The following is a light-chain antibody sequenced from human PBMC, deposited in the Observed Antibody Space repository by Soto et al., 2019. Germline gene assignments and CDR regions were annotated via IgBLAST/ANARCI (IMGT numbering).Light chain of an antibody. CDR1: KSDIGVYDF. J-gene: IGLJ1*01. V-gene: IGLV2-8*01. CDR3: KSYAGSNTYV. CDR2: EVV. Sequence: QSVLTQPPSASGSPGQSGTISCTGTKSDIGVYDFVSWYQHHPGKAPRLIIYEVVQRPSGVPDRFSGSKSGNTASLTVSGLQAADEADYFCKSYAGSNTYVFGSGTTVT.